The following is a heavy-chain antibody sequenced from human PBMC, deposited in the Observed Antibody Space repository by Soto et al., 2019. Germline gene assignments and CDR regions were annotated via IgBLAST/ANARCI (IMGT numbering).Heavy chain of an antibody. D-gene: IGHD3-22*01. CDR3: AALPYYYDSSGYYYFED. Sequence: ASVKVSCTVSGDTLSELSMYWVRQAPGKGLEWMGGFDPEDGETIYAQKFQERVTITRDMSTSTAYMELSSLRSEDTAVYYCAALPYYYDSSGYYYFEDWGQGTLVTVSS. V-gene: IGHV1-24*01. CDR2: FDPEDGET. CDR1: GDTLSELS. J-gene: IGHJ4*02.